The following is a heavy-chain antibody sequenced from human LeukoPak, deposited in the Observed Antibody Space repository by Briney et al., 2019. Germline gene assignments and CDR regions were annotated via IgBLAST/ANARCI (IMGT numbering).Heavy chain of an antibody. CDR3: ARGSWAYYYYYYMDV. V-gene: IGHV1-2*02. D-gene: IGHD6-13*01. CDR2: INPNSGGT. J-gene: IGHJ6*03. Sequence: ASVKVSCKASGYTFTSYYMHWVRQAPGQGLEWMGWINPNSGGTNYAQKFQGRVTMTRDTSISTAYMELSRLRSDDTAVYYCARGSWAYYYYYYMDVWGKGTTVTVSS. CDR1: GYTFTSYY.